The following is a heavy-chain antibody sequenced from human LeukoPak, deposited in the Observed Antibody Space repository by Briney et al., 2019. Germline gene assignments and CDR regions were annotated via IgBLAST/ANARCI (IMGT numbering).Heavy chain of an antibody. V-gene: IGHV4-4*07. CDR2: IHTSWTT. CDR3: ARGDYYDGGGRNWFDP. D-gene: IGHD3-16*01. J-gene: IGHJ5*02. Sequence: AVTLSLTCTVSGGSMSSYYWSFIRQPAGKGLEWIGRIHTSWTTYYNPSLKSRVTMSVDTSRNQFSLRLTSVTAADTAVYYCARGDYYDGGGRNWFDPWGQGTLVTVSS. CDR1: GGSMSSYY.